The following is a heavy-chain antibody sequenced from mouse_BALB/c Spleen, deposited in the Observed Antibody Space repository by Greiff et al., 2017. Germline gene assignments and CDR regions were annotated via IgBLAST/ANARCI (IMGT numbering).Heavy chain of an antibody. V-gene: IGHV1-54*01. D-gene: IGHD2-4*01. CDR3: AREGRCYDYRCYGMDY. J-gene: IGHJ4*01. Sequence: VQLQQSGAELVRPGTSVKVSCKASGYAFTNYLIEWVKQRPGQGLEWIGVIHPGSGGTNYNEKFKGKATLTADKSSSTAYMQLSSLTSDDSAVYFGAREGRCYDYRCYGMDYWGQGTTVTVSS. CDR2: IHPGSGGT. CDR1: GYAFTNYL.